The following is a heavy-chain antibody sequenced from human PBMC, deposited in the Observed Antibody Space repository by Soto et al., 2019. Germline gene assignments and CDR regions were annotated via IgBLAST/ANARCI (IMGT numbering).Heavy chain of an antibody. J-gene: IGHJ6*02. CDR3: ARASPAAALDG. V-gene: IGHV4-61*01. Sequence: QVQLQESGPGLVKPSETLSLTCTVSGGSVSSGSYYWSWIRQPPGKGLEWIGYIYYSGSTNYNPSLKSRVTISVDTSKNQFSLKLSSVTAADTAVYYCARASPAAALDGWGQGTTVTVSS. CDR1: GGSVSSGSYY. CDR2: IYYSGST. D-gene: IGHD6-13*01.